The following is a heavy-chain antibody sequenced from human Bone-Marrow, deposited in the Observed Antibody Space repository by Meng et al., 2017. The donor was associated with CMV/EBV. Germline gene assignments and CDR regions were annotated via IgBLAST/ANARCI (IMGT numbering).Heavy chain of an antibody. CDR1: GYTFINFG. CDR2: ISTYNGNT. D-gene: IGHD2-2*01. CDR3: ARAPRQGYCSSTSCYHYYYYGMDV. Sequence: ASVKVSCKASGYTFINFGFSWVRQAPGQGLQWMGWISTYNGNTNYAQKFQGRVTITTDESTSTAYMELSSLRSEDTAVYYCARAPRQGYCSSTSCYHYYYYGMDVWGQGTTVTVSS. J-gene: IGHJ6*02. V-gene: IGHV1-18*01.